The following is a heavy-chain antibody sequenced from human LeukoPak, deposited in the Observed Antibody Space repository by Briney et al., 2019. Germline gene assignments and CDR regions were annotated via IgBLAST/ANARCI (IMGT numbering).Heavy chain of an antibody. V-gene: IGHV1-2*02. CDR2: INPNSGGT. D-gene: IGHD1-26*01. J-gene: IGHJ6*03. CDR3: ARGRYSGSYSDYMDV. Sequence: ASVKVSCKASGYTFTGYYMHWVRQAPGQGLEWMGWINPNSGGTNYAQKFQGRVTMTRDTSISTAYMELSRLRSDDTAVYYCARGRYSGSYSDYMDVWGKGTTVTVSS. CDR1: GYTFTGYY.